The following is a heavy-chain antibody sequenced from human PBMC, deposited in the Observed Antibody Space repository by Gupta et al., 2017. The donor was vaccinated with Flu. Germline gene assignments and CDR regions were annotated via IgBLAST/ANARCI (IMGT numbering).Heavy chain of an antibody. V-gene: IGHV3-15*01. J-gene: IGHJ4*02. CDR1: GFTFSNAW. CDR2: IKSKTDGGTT. D-gene: IGHD3-10*01. CDR3: TAMVRGVNVKDY. Sequence: EVQLVESGGRLVKPGGSLILSCSASGFTFSNAWMSGVRQAPGKGLEWVGRIKSKTDGGTTDYAAPVKGRFTISRDDSKNTLYLQMNSLKTEDTAVYYCTAMVRGVNVKDYWGQGTRVTVSS.